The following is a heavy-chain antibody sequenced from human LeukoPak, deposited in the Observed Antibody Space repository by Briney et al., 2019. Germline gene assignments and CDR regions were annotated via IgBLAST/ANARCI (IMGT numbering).Heavy chain of an antibody. J-gene: IGHJ4*02. CDR1: GYSFTSYW. D-gene: IGHD3-22*01. CDR2: IYPGDSDT. CDR3: ATARYYYDSSGYPIFDY. Sequence: GESLKISCKGSGYSFTSYWIGWVRQMPGKGLEWMGIIYPGDSDTRYSPSFQGQVTISADKSISTAYLQWSSLKASDTSMYYCATARYYYDSSGYPIFDYWGQGTLVTVSS. V-gene: IGHV5-51*01.